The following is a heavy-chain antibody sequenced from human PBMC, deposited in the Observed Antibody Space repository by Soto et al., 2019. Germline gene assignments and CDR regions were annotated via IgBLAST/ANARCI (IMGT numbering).Heavy chain of an antibody. V-gene: IGHV1-18*01. D-gene: IGHD3-3*01. CDR3: ARGALTYYDFWSGYYTVGYFQH. CDR1: GYTFTSYA. CDR2: ISAYNGNT. Sequence: ASVKVSCKASGYTFTSYAMHWVRQAPGQRLEWMGWISAYNGNTNYAQKLQGRVTMTTDTSTSTAYMELRSLRSDDTAVYYCARGALTYYDFWSGYYTVGYFQHWGQGTLVTVSS. J-gene: IGHJ1*01.